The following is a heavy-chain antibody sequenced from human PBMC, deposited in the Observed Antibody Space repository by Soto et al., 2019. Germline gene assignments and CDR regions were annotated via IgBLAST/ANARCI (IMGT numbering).Heavy chain of an antibody. V-gene: IGHV4-59*13. CDR1: SGSISSYY. CDR2: IYYSGST. J-gene: IGHJ4*02. Sequence: SETLSLTCTVSSGSISSYYWSWLRQPPGKGLEWIGYIYYSGSTNYNPSLKSRVTISVDTSKNQFSLKLSSVTAADTAVYYCARDKKPPYGVFDYWGQGTLVNV. CDR3: ARDKKPPYGVFDY. D-gene: IGHD4-17*01.